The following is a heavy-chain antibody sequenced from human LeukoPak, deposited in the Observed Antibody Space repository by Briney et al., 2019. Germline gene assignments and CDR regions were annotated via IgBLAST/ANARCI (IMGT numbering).Heavy chain of an antibody. V-gene: IGHV1-2*02. CDR1: GYTFTGYY. J-gene: IGHJ4*02. Sequence: ASVKVSCKASGYTFTGYYMHWVRQAPGQGLEWMGWINPNSGGTNYAQKFQGRVTMTRDTSISTAYMELSRLRSDDTAVYYCARAGIRLLEWLSRFDYWGQGTLVTVSS. D-gene: IGHD3-3*01. CDR3: ARAGIRLLEWLSRFDY. CDR2: INPNSGGT.